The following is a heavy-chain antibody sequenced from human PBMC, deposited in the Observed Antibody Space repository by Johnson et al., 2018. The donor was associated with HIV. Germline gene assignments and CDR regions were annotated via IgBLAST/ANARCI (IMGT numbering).Heavy chain of an antibody. J-gene: IGHJ3*02. CDR3: AREGGIAAAGTDAFDI. Sequence: LVESGGGLVQPGGSLRLSCAASGFTFSSYWMSWVRQAPGKGLEWVANIKQDGSEKYYVDSVKGRFTISRDNAKNSLYLQMNSLRAEDTAVYYCAREGGIAAAGTDAFDIWGQGTMVTVSS. CDR1: GFTFSSYW. V-gene: IGHV3-7*01. D-gene: IGHD6-13*01. CDR2: IKQDGSEK.